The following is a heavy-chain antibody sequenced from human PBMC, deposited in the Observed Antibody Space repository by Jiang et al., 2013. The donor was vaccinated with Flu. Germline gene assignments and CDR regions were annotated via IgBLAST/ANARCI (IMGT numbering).Heavy chain of an antibody. Sequence: GAEVKKPGASVKVSCKASGYSFTSYNMHWVRQAPGQGLEWMGIINPSGGGTVYAQKFQGRVTMTRDTSTSTVYMELSSLRSDDTAVYYCARGEVVTAFNYLDPWGQGTLVTVSS. D-gene: IGHD4-23*01. CDR1: GYSFTSYN. CDR2: INPSGGGT. J-gene: IGHJ5*02. CDR3: ARGEVVTAFNYLDP. V-gene: IGHV1-46*01.